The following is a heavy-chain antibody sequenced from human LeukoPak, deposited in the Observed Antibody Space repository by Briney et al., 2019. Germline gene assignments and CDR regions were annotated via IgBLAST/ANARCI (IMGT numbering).Heavy chain of an antibody. Sequence: SETLSLTCTVSGGSIRTYYWNWIRQPPGKGLEWIAYIYYSGSTNYNLSLKSRVTISVDTSKNQISLKLSSVTAADTAVYYCARDPLGGYWFDPWGQGTLVTVSS. J-gene: IGHJ5*02. CDR3: ARDPLGGYWFDP. CDR1: GGSIRTYY. CDR2: IYYSGST. D-gene: IGHD5-12*01. V-gene: IGHV4-59*01.